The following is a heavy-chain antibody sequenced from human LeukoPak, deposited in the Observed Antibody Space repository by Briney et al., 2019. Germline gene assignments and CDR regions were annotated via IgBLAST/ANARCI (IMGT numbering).Heavy chain of an antibody. CDR3: ARANPGERQWFDY. Sequence: SVKVSCKASGGTFSSYAISWVRQAPGQGLEWMGGIIPIFCTANYAQKFQGRVTITADESTSTAYMELSSLRSEDTAVYYCARANPGERQWFDYWGQGTLVTVSS. CDR2: IIPIFCTA. J-gene: IGHJ4*02. D-gene: IGHD6-19*01. CDR1: GGTFSSYA. V-gene: IGHV1-69*01.